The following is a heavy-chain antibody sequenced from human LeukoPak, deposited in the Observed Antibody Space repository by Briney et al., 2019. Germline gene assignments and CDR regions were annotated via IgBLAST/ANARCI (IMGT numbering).Heavy chain of an antibody. D-gene: IGHD3-10*01. CDR1: GGSISSYY. Sequence: SETLSLTCTVSGGSISSYYWGWIRQPPGKGLEWIGSIYYSGSTYYNPSLKSRVTISVDTSKNQFSLKLSSVTAADTAVYYCARTGGDALWFGESTSYYLDYWGQGTLVTVSS. J-gene: IGHJ4*02. CDR2: IYYSGST. V-gene: IGHV4-39*01. CDR3: ARTGGDALWFGESTSYYLDY.